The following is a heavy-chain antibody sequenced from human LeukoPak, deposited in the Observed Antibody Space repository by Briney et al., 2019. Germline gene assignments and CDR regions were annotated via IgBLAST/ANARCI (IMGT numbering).Heavy chain of an antibody. CDR1: GFTFSSYG. CDR3: ASHFDTSGYHYFDF. J-gene: IGHJ4*02. Sequence: PGGSLRLSCAASGFTFSSYGMHWVRQAPGKGLEWVAVIWYDGSNKYYADSVKGRFTISRDSSKNTLYLHMNSLRAEDTAVYYCASHFDTSGYHYFDFRGQGTLVTVSS. D-gene: IGHD3-22*01. V-gene: IGHV3-33*01. CDR2: IWYDGSNK.